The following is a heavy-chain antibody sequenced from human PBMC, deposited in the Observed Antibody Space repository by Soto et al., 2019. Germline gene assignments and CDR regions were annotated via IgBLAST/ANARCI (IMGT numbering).Heavy chain of an antibody. J-gene: IGHJ6*02. CDR2: ISGSGGST. CDR3: ANDGYSGYDYYYYGMDV. CDR1: GFTFSSYA. D-gene: IGHD5-12*01. V-gene: IGHV3-23*01. Sequence: GGSLRLSCAASGFTFSSYAMSWVRQAPGKGLEWVSAISGSGGSTYYADSVKGRFTISRDNSKNTLYLQMNSLRAEDTAVYYCANDGYSGYDYYYYGMDVWGQGTTVTV.